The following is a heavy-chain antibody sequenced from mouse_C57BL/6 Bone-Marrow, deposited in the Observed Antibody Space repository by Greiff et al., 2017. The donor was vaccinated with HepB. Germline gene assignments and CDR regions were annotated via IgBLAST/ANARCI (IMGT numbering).Heavy chain of an antibody. Sequence: DVKLVESGGGLVKPGGSLKLSCAASGFTFSSYAMSWVRQTPEKRLEWVATISDGGSYTYYPDNVKGRFTISRDNAKNNLYLQMSHLKSEDTAMYYCARDEEIYYYDYWGQGTTLTVSS. CDR1: GFTFSSYA. CDR3: ARDEEIYYYDY. D-gene: IGHD1-1*01. V-gene: IGHV5-4*01. CDR2: ISDGGSYT. J-gene: IGHJ2*01.